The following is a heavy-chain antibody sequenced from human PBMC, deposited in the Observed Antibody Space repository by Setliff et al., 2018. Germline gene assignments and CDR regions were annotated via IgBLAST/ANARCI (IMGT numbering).Heavy chain of an antibody. J-gene: IGHJ4*02. D-gene: IGHD5-18*01. CDR3: ARAPSVELVTIRTNSWFTY. V-gene: IGHV4-34*01. Sequence: SETLSLTCAVYGGSFRGFYWTWIRQPPGKGLEWIGEINHSGSSVYNPSLESRVSISVDTSKNQISLNLNSVTVTDTAVYYCARAPSVELVTIRTNSWFTYWGQGTLVTVSS. CDR2: INHSGSS. CDR1: GGSFRGFY.